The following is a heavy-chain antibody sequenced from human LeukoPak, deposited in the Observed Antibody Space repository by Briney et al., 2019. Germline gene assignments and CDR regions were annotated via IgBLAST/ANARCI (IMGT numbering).Heavy chain of an antibody. Sequence: ASQTLSLTCTVSGGSISSGGYYWSWIRQHPGKGLEWIGYIYYSGSTYYNPSLKSRVTISVDTSKNQFSLKLSSVTAADTAVYYCARHSGSYPYYFDYWGQGILVTVSS. J-gene: IGHJ4*02. CDR1: GGSISSGGYY. V-gene: IGHV4-31*03. D-gene: IGHD1-26*01. CDR3: ARHSGSYPYYFDY. CDR2: IYYSGST.